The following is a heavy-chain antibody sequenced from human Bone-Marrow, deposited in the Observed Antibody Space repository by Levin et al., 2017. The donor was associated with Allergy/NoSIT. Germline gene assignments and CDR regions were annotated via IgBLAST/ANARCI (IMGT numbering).Heavy chain of an antibody. V-gene: IGHV4-59*08. D-gene: IGHD3-16*01. CDR1: GGSISSYY. Sequence: SETLSLTCTVSGGSISSYYWSWIRQPPGKGLEWIGYIYYSGSTNYNPSLKSRVTISVDTSKNQFSLKLSSVTAADTAVYYCARRLRRLYYFDYWGQGTLVTVSS. CDR2: IYYSGST. CDR3: ARRLRRLYYFDY. J-gene: IGHJ4*02.